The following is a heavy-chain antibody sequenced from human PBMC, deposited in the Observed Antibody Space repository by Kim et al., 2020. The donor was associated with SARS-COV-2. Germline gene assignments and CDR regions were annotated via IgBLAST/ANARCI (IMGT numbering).Heavy chain of an antibody. CDR3: ARGAPVYYDFWSGYYTGGPYYFDY. CDR1: GYTFTSYA. CDR2: INAGNGNT. D-gene: IGHD3-3*01. V-gene: IGHV1-3*01. J-gene: IGHJ4*02. Sequence: ASVKVSCKASGYTFTSYAMHWVRQAPGQRLEWMGWINAGNGNTKYSQKFQGRVTITRDTSASTAYMELSSLRSEDTAVYYCARGAPVYYDFWSGYYTGGPYYFDYWGQGTLVTVSS.